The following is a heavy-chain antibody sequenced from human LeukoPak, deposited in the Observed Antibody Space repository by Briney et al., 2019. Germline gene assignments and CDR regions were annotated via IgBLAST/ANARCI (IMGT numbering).Heavy chain of an antibody. CDR3: AKDSQDWNHHYFDY. CDR1: GLTFRSYA. V-gene: IGHV3-23*01. CDR2: ISGGGVTT. J-gene: IGHJ4*02. D-gene: IGHD1-1*01. Sequence: GGSLRLSCAASGLTFRSYAMSWVRQAPGKGLEWVSTISGGGVTTYYADSVKGRFTISRDNSKSTLYLQLNRLGAEDTAVYYCAKDSQDWNHHYFDYWGQGTLVTVSS.